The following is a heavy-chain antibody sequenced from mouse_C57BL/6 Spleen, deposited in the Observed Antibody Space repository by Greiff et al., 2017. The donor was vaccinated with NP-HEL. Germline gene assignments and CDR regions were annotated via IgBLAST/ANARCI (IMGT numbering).Heavy chain of an antibody. J-gene: IGHJ4*01. D-gene: IGHD2-14*01. CDR2: IYPSDSET. Sequence: QVQLQQPGAELVRPGSSVKLSCKASGYTFTSYWMDWVKQRPGQGLEWIGNIYPSDSETHYNQKFKDKATLTVDKSSSTAYMQLSSLTSEDSAVYYCARGEYDGYAMDYWGQGTSVTVSS. V-gene: IGHV1-61*01. CDR1: GYTFTSYW. CDR3: ARGEYDGYAMDY.